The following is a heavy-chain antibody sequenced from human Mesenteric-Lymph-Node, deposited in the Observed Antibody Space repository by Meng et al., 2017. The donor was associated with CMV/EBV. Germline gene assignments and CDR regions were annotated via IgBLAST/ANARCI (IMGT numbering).Heavy chain of an antibody. J-gene: IGHJ4*02. D-gene: IGHD2/OR15-2a*01. CDR2: IYYSGST. Sequence: GSLRLSCTVSGGSISSYYWSWIRQPPGKGLEWIGYIYYSGSTNYNPSLKSRLTISIDTSKNQFSLNLNSATAADTALYYCAGLIVGNGGRGHWGQGTLVTVSS. CDR3: AGLIVGNGGRGH. CDR1: GGSISSYY. V-gene: IGHV4-59*01.